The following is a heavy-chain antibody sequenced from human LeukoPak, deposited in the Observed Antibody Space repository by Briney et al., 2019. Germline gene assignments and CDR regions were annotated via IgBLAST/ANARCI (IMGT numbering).Heavy chain of an antibody. CDR2: IYYSGST. V-gene: IGHV4-39*01. CDR1: GGSISSSSYY. J-gene: IGHJ4*02. Sequence: SETLSLTCTVSGGSISSSSYYWVWLRQPPGKGLEWFGIIYYSGSTYYNPSLKSRVTISVDTSKNQFSLKLSSVTAADTAVYYCASRSYDFWSGYINFDYWGQGTLVTVSS. CDR3: ASRSYDFWSGYINFDY. D-gene: IGHD3-3*01.